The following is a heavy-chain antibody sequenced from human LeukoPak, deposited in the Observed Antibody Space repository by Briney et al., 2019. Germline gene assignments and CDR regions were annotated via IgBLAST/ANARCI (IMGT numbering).Heavy chain of an antibody. CDR3: ARHRTRRYYYDRGDSTFDY. D-gene: IGHD3-22*01. J-gene: IGHJ4*02. Sequence: SETLSLTCAVYGGPFSGYYWSWIRQPPGKGLEWIGEINHSGSTNYNPSLKSRVTISVDTSKNQFSLKLSSVTAADTAVYYCARHRTRRYYYDRGDSTFDYWGQGTLVTVSS. V-gene: IGHV4-34*01. CDR2: INHSGST. CDR1: GGPFSGYY.